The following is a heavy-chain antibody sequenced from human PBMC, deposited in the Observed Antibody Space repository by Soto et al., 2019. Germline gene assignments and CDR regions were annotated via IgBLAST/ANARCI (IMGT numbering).Heavy chain of an antibody. D-gene: IGHD6-19*01. CDR2: IKQDGSEK. Sequence: GGSLRLSCAASGFTFSSYWMSWVRQAPGKGLEWVANIKQDGSEKYYVDSVKGRFTISRDNAKNSLYLQMNSLRAEDTAVYYCARDNGRSSGSTYYWGQGTLVTVSS. V-gene: IGHV3-7*01. J-gene: IGHJ4*02. CDR3: ARDNGRSSGSTYY. CDR1: GFTFSSYW.